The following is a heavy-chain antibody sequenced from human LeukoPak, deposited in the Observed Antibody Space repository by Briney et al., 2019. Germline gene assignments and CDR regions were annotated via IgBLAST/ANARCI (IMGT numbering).Heavy chain of an antibody. Sequence: GGSLRLSCAASGFTFSDAWMSWVRQTPGKGLEWVGHIKSKIDGGTTDYAAPAKGRFTISRDDSKTTLYLQMDSLKTEDTAVYYCATEFWGSYNYWGQGTLVTVSS. CDR2: IKSKIDGGTT. D-gene: IGHD7-27*01. V-gene: IGHV3-15*01. CDR1: GFTFSDAW. CDR3: ATEFWGSYNY. J-gene: IGHJ4*02.